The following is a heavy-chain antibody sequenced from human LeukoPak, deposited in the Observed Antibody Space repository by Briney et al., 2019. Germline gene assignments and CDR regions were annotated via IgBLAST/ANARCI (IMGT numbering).Heavy chain of an antibody. CDR1: GFTFSSYT. V-gene: IGHV3-23*01. Sequence: PGGSLKLSCAASGFTFSSYTMSWVRQAPGKGLEWVSGVSGSGGSTHYADSVKGRLTISRDNSKNTLYLQMNSLRAEDTAVYYCAASLPNIVVVPATKGPFGYWGQGTLVTVSS. CDR3: AASLPNIVVVPATKGPFGY. J-gene: IGHJ4*02. D-gene: IGHD2-2*01. CDR2: VSGSGGST.